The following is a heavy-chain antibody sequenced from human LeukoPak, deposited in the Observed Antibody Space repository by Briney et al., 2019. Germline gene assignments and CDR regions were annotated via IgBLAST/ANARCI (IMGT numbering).Heavy chain of an antibody. CDR3: ARVETNILRYFDWLRYYYYYYMDV. D-gene: IGHD3-9*01. CDR2: INTDGSST. V-gene: IGHV3-74*01. J-gene: IGHJ6*03. Sequence: GGSLRLSCAASGFTFSNYWMHWVRQAPGKGLVWVSRINTDGSSTSYVDSVKGRFTISRDNAKNTLFLQMNSLRAEDTAVYYCARVETNILRYFDWLRYYYYYYMDVWGKGTTVTISS. CDR1: GFTFSNYW.